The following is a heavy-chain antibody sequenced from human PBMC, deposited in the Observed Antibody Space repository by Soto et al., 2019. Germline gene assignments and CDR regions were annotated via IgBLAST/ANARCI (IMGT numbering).Heavy chain of an antibody. V-gene: IGHV4-59*01. Sequence: SETLSLTCTVSGGSISSYYWSWIRQPPGKGLEWIGYIYYSGSTNYNPSLKSRVTISVDTSKNQFSLKLSSVTAADTALYYCARGGYDSGDYFDYWGQGTLVTVSS. D-gene: IGHD5-12*01. CDR2: IYYSGST. CDR1: GGSISSYY. J-gene: IGHJ4*02. CDR3: ARGGYDSGDYFDY.